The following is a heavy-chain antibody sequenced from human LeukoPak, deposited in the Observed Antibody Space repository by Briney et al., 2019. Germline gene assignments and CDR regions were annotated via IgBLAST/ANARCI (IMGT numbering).Heavy chain of an antibody. D-gene: IGHD6-19*01. CDR1: GGSISSSSYY. CDR2: IYYTGRT. CDR3: GRVPYSSGWLHFDY. V-gene: IGHV4-39*07. Sequence: SETLSLTCTVSGGSISSSSYYWGWIRQPPGKGLEWIGSIYYTGRTYYHPSLKSRVTILIDTSKNQFSLKLTSVTAADTAVYYCGRVPYSSGWLHFDYWGQGTLVTVSS. J-gene: IGHJ4*02.